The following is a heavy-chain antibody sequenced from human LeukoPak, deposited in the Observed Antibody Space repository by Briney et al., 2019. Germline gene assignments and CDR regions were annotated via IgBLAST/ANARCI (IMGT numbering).Heavy chain of an antibody. Sequence: PGGSLRLSCAASGFTVSSNYMSWVRQAPGKGLEWVSVIYSGGSTYCADSVKGRFTISRDNSKNTLYLQMNSLRAEDTAVYCCAKDLEPYSSSQYYFDYWGQRTLVTVSS. D-gene: IGHD6-13*01. V-gene: IGHV3-53*01. CDR1: GFTVSSNY. CDR3: AKDLEPYSSSQYYFDY. J-gene: IGHJ4*02. CDR2: IYSGGST.